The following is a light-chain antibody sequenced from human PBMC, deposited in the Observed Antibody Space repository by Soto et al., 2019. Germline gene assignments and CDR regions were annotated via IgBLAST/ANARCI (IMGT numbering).Light chain of an antibody. J-gene: IGLJ2*01. CDR2: GVS. Sequence: QSVLTQPASVSGSPGQSITISCTGTSSDVGAYNYVSWFQQHPGKAPKILIYGVSNRPSGVSHRFSGSKSGNTASLIISGLQAEDEADYYCSSYTSSSTVIFGGGTKLTVL. CDR1: SSDVGAYNY. V-gene: IGLV2-14*01. CDR3: SSYTSSSTVI.